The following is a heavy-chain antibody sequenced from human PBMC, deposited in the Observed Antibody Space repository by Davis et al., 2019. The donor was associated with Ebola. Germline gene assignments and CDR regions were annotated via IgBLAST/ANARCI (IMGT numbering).Heavy chain of an antibody. V-gene: IGHV4-59*01. CDR2: IYYSGSI. CDR3: ARGITVGPTQKLAFDI. Sequence: SETLSLTCTVSGGSMSSYYWSWIRQPPGKGLEWIGYIYYSGSINYNPSLKSRVTISVDTSKNQFSLKLSSVTAADTAVYYCARGITVGPTQKLAFDIWGQGTMVTVS. D-gene: IGHD1-26*01. CDR1: GGSMSSYY. J-gene: IGHJ3*02.